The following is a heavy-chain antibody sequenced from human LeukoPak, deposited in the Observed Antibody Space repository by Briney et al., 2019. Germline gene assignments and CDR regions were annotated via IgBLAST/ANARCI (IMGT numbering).Heavy chain of an antibody. CDR1: GGSISSSSYY. CDR2: IYYSGST. D-gene: IGHD3-22*01. J-gene: IGHJ4*02. V-gene: IGHV4-61*05. CDR3: ARAPGYYDSSGYGGVDY. Sequence: SETLSLTCTVSGGSISSSSYYWGWIRQPPGKGLEWIGYIYYSGSTNYNPSLKSRVTISVDTSKNQFSLKLSSVTAAGTAVYYCARAPGYYDSSGYGGVDYWGQGTLVTVSS.